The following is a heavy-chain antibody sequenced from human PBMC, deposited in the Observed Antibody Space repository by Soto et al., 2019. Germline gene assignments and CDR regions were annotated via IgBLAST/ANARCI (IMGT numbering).Heavy chain of an antibody. CDR2: VYDRATT. Sequence: QVQLQESGPGLVKPSETLSLTCTLSGGSISTYYWSWIRQPPGKALEWIGYVYDRATTSYNPSLKTRVTISADTSKNHFSLNLRSVTAADTAVYFCARIRSVFSGGRNDYWGQGILVTVSS. D-gene: IGHD2-15*01. J-gene: IGHJ4*02. V-gene: IGHV4-59*08. CDR3: ARIRSVFSGGRNDY. CDR1: GGSISTYY.